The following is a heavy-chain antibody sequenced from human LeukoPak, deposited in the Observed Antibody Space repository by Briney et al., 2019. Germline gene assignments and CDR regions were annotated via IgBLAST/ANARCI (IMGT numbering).Heavy chain of an antibody. V-gene: IGHV1-69*05. Sequence: VASVKVSCKASGGTFSSYAISWVRQAPGQGLEWMGGIIPIFGTANYAQKFQGRVTITTDESTSTAYMELSSLRSEDTAVYYCARGRFVGYSGYDYVDYWGQGTLVTVSS. D-gene: IGHD5-12*01. J-gene: IGHJ4*02. CDR3: ARGRFVGYSGYDYVDY. CDR2: IIPIFGTA. CDR1: GGTFSSYA.